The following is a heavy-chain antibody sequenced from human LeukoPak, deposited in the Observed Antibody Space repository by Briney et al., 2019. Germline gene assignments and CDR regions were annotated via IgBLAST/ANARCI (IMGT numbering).Heavy chain of an antibody. J-gene: IGHJ4*02. CDR1: GFTFSSYS. D-gene: IGHD5-18*01. CDR2: ISSSSSYI. V-gene: IGHV3-21*01. CDR3: ARDRWXRYXYGXXXYFDY. Sequence: PGGSLRLSCAASGFTFSSYSMNWVRQAPGKGLEWVSSISSSSSYIYYADSVKGRFTISRDNAKNSLYLQMNSLRAEDTAVYYCARDRWXRYXYGXXXYFDYWGQGXLVTVS.